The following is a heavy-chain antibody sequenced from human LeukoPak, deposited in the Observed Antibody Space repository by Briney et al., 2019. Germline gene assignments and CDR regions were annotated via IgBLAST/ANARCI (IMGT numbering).Heavy chain of an antibody. D-gene: IGHD3-3*01. CDR1: GYTFTGYY. V-gene: IGHV1-2*02. CDR3: ARFDFWSGYPDY. J-gene: IGHJ4*02. Sequence: ASVKVSCKASGYTFTGYYMHWVRQAPGQGLEWMGWINPNSGGTNYAQKFQGRVTMTRDTSISTAYMELSRLRSDDTAVYCCARFDFWSGYPDYWGQGTLVTVSS. CDR2: INPNSGGT.